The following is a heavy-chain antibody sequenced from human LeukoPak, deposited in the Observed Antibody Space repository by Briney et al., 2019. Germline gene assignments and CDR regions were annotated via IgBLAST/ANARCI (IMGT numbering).Heavy chain of an antibody. Sequence: SETLSLTCTVSGGSISSSSYYWGWIRRPPGKGLEWIGSIYYSGSTYYNPSLKSRVTISVDTSKNQFSLKLSSVTAADTAVYYCASGDCTTTSCYDDGFDIWGQGTMVTVSS. D-gene: IGHD2-2*01. CDR1: GGSISSSSYY. CDR3: ASGDCTTTSCYDDGFDI. CDR2: IYYSGST. V-gene: IGHV4-39*07. J-gene: IGHJ3*02.